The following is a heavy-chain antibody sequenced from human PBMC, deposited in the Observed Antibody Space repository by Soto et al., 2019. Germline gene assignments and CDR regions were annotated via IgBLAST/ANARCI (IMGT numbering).Heavy chain of an antibody. CDR1: GYSFTSYW. Sequence: PGESLKISCKGSGYSFTSYWISWVRQMPGKGLEWMGRIDPSDSYTNYSPSFQGHVTISADKSISTAYLQWSSLKASDTAMYYCAMCRPGDDYDSSSPPSRYYGMGVCGQGPKVTVYS. D-gene: IGHD3-22*01. CDR2: IDPSDSYT. J-gene: IGHJ6*02. V-gene: IGHV5-10-1*01. CDR3: AMCRPGDDYDSSSPPSRYYGMGV.